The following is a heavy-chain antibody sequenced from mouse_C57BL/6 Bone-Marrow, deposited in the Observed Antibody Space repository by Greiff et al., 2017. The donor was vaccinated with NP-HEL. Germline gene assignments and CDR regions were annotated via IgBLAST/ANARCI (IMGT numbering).Heavy chain of an antibody. J-gene: IGHJ4*01. CDR1: GFTFSSYG. CDR3: ARQGYSNYEGAMDY. D-gene: IGHD2-5*01. CDR2: ISSGGSYT. Sequence: EVQGVESGGDLVKPGGSLKLSCAASGFTFSSYGMSWVRQTPDKRLEWVATISSGGSYTYYPDSVKGRFTISRDNAKNTLYLQMSSLKSEDTAMYYCARQGYSNYEGAMDYWGQGTSVTVSS. V-gene: IGHV5-6*01.